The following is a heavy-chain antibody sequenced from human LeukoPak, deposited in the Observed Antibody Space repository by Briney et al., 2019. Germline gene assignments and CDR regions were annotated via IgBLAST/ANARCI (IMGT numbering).Heavy chain of an antibody. CDR2: IKQDGSEK. J-gene: IGHJ4*02. CDR3: AIGSGSYYAPVPFDY. Sequence: PGGSLRLSCAGSEFTFSYYWMSWVRQAPGKGLEWVANIKQDGSEKYYVDSVKGRFTISRDNSKNTLYLQMNSLRAEDTAVYYCAIGSGSYYAPVPFDYWGQGTLVTVSS. CDR1: EFTFSYYW. V-gene: IGHV3-7*03. D-gene: IGHD3-10*01.